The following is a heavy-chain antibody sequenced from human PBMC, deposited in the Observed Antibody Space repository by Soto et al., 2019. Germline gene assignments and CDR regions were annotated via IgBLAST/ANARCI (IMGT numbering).Heavy chain of an antibody. CDR1: VYSVSSNSAA. CDR3: ARSRLGYSSGWYPFEY. CDR2: TYYRSKWYN. Sequence: SQTLSLTCAISVYSVSSNSAAWNWIRQSPSRGLEWLGRTYYRSKWYNDYAVSVKSRITINPDTSKNQFSLKLNSVTPEDTAVYYCARSRLGYSSGWYPFEYWGQGTLVTVSS. J-gene: IGHJ4*02. V-gene: IGHV6-1*01. D-gene: IGHD6-19*01.